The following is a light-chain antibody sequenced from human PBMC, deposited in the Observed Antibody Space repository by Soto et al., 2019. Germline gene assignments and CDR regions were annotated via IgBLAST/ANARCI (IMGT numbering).Light chain of an antibody. CDR1: QTVTSNY. V-gene: IGKV3-20*01. J-gene: IGKJ1*01. Sequence: EIVLTQSPGTLSSSPGERATLSCRASQTVTSNYLAWYQQKPGQAPRLLFFGASIRATGLPDRFSGGGSGADFTLTISRLEPEDFAVYYCQQYGSSPGKFGKGTKVDI. CDR3: QQYGSSPGK. CDR2: GAS.